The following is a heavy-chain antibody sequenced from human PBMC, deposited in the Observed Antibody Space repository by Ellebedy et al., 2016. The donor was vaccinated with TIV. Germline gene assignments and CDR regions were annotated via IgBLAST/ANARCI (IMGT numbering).Heavy chain of an antibody. Sequence: ASVKVSCKASGYTFTGYYLHWVRQAPGQGLEWMGWINPNSGGTNYAQKFQGRVTMTRDTSISTVYMELGNLTPGDTAMYYCARLIEHSIHGMDVWGQGTTVTVSS. CDR2: INPNSGGT. J-gene: IGHJ6*02. CDR1: GYTFTGYY. V-gene: IGHV1-2*02. CDR3: ARLIEHSIHGMDV. D-gene: IGHD2/OR15-2a*01.